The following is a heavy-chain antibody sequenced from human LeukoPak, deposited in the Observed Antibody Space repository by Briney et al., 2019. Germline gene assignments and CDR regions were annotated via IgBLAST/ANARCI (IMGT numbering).Heavy chain of an antibody. Sequence: GGSLRLSCAASGFSFSSFAMTWVRQAPGKGLEWVSAITGGHYAAYNTDSVKGRFTISRDNAKNTLYLQMNSLRADDTAIYYCTKDPNGDYIGAFDPWGQGTLVTVSS. V-gene: IGHV3-23*01. J-gene: IGHJ5*02. D-gene: IGHD4-17*01. CDR3: TKDPNGDYIGAFDP. CDR1: GFSFSSFA. CDR2: ITGGHYAA.